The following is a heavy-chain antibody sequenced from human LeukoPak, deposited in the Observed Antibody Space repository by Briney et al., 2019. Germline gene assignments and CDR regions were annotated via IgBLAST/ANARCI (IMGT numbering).Heavy chain of an antibody. CDR1: GFTFSSYS. Sequence: PGGSLRLSCAASGFTFSSYSMNWVRQAPGKGLEWVSSISTSSSYIYYADSVKGRFTISRDNAKNSLYLQMNSLRAEDTAVYYCARDKLLNYYDSSGLIWGQGTLITVSS. J-gene: IGHJ4*02. D-gene: IGHD3-22*01. CDR3: ARDKLLNYYDSSGLI. CDR2: ISTSSSYI. V-gene: IGHV3-21*01.